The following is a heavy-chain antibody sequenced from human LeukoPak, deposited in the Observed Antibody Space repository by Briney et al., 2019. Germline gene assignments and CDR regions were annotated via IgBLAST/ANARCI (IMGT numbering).Heavy chain of an antibody. V-gene: IGHV1-18*04. CDR2: ISGYNGNT. Sequence: GASVKVSCKASGYTFINYGFSWVRQAPGQGLEWMGWISGYNGNTNYLQRFQGRVTMTTDTSTNTVYMELSSLRSDDTAVYYCARLSTNSRVGGYDPQWYFDLWGRGTLVTVSS. D-gene: IGHD5-12*01. J-gene: IGHJ2*01. CDR1: GYTFINYG. CDR3: ARLSTNSRVGGYDPQWYFDL.